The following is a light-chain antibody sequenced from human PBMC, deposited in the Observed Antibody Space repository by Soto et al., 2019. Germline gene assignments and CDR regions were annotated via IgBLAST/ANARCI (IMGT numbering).Light chain of an antibody. CDR3: TSYAGSNKLGV. CDR2: EVN. V-gene: IGLV2-8*01. Sequence: QSVLPPPPSASGSPGQSVTISCTGTSNDVGGYNYVSWYQQHPGKAPKLMIYEVNKRPSGVPDRFSGSKSGNTASLTVSGLQAEDEADYYCTSYAGSNKLGVFGTGTKVTVL. J-gene: IGLJ1*01. CDR1: SNDVGGYNY.